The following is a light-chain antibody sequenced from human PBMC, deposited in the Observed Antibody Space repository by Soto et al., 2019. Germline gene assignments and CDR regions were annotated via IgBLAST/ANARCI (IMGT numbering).Light chain of an antibody. CDR1: QTVSSN. CDR2: GAS. Sequence: EIVMTQSPATLSVSLGERATLSCRASQTVSSNLAWYQQKPGQAPRLLIYGASSRATGIPDRFSGSGSGTDFTLTISRLEPEDFAVYYCQQYGSSPPLTFGGGTKVEIK. V-gene: IGKV3-20*01. CDR3: QQYGSSPPLT. J-gene: IGKJ4*01.